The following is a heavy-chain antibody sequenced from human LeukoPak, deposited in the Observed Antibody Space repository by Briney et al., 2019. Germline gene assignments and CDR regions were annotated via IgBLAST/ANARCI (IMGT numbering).Heavy chain of an antibody. CDR2: IYHSGTT. D-gene: IGHD4-11*01. J-gene: IGHJ4*02. V-gene: IGHV4-38-2*02. CDR1: DYSISSGYY. Sequence: SEPLSLTCAVSDYSISSGYYWGWIRQPPGKGLEWIGSIYHSGTTYYNPSLKSRVTISVDTSKNQFSLKLSSVTAADTAVYYCARDLRSNYEPYFDYWGQGTLVTVSS. CDR3: ARDLRSNYEPYFDY.